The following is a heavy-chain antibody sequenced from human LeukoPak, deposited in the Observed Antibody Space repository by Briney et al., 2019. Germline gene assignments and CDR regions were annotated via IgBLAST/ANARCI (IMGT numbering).Heavy chain of an antibody. D-gene: IGHD7-27*01. CDR2: IIPIFGTA. CDR1: GGTFSSYA. V-gene: IGHV1-69*13. CDR3: ARDSRGAWGAFDI. Sequence: ASVKVSCKASGGTFSSYAISWVRQAPGQGLEWMGGIIPIFGTANYAQKFQGRVTITADESTSTAYMELSSLRSDDTAVYYCARDSRGAWGAFDIWGQGTMVTVSS. J-gene: IGHJ3*02.